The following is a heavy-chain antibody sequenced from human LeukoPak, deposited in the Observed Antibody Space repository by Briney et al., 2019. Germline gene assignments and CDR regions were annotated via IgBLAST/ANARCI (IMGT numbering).Heavy chain of an antibody. CDR3: ARGHTILDP. V-gene: IGHV3-7*01. CDR2: IKGDGSEK. J-gene: IGHJ5*02. CDR1: GFTFSTYW. Sequence: GGSLRLSCAASGFTFSTYWMSWVRQAPGKGLEGVANIKGDGSEKYYVDSVKGRFTVSRDNAKNIVYLQMNSLRVEDTAVYYCARGHTILDPRGQGTLVTVSS.